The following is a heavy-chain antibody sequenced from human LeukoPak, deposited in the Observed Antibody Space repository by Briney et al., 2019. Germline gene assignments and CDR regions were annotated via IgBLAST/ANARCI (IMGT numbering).Heavy chain of an antibody. V-gene: IGHV3-74*01. D-gene: IGHD2-2*03. CDR3: ARARSGYGDY. CDR2: ISSDGIST. J-gene: IGHJ4*02. CDR1: GFTFSTYW. Sequence: PGGSLRLSCAASGFTFSTYWMHWVRQAPGKGLVWVSRISSDGISTDYADSVKGRFTISRDNAKNTLYLQLNSLRAEDTAVYYCARARSGYGDYWGQGTLVTVSS.